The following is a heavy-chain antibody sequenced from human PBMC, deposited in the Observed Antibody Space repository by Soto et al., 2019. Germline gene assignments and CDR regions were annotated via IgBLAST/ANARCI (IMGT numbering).Heavy chain of an antibody. J-gene: IGHJ6*02. CDR1: GFTFSSYG. CDR2: IWYDGSNK. V-gene: IGHV3-33*01. CDR3: ARDQYYDFWSGYSQSGMDV. D-gene: IGHD3-3*01. Sequence: GGSLRLSCAASGFTFSSYGMHWVRQAPGKGLEWVAVIWYDGSNKYYADSVKGRFTISRDNSKNTLYLQMNGLRAEDTAVYYCARDQYYDFWSGYSQSGMDVWGQGTTVTVSS.